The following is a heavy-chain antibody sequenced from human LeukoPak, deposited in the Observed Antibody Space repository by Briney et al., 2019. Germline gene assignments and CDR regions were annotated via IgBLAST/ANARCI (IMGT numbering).Heavy chain of an antibody. CDR3: ASVMDPRLSVN. Sequence: SETLSLTCTVSGGSISSYYWSWIRQPPGKGLEWIGEIYHSGSTNYNPSLKSRVTISVDKSKNQFSLKLSSVTAADTAVYYCASVMDPRLSVNWGQGTLVTVSS. CDR1: GGSISSYY. J-gene: IGHJ4*02. V-gene: IGHV4-59*12. D-gene: IGHD2-8*01. CDR2: IYHSGST.